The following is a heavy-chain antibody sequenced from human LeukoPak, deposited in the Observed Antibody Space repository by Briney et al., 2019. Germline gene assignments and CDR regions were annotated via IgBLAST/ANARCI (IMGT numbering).Heavy chain of an antibody. CDR1: GGSISNYH. CDR3: VRHYDYGDYAPFDH. D-gene: IGHD4-17*01. V-gene: IGHV4-59*08. J-gene: IGHJ4*02. CDR2: IYYRGST. Sequence: SETLSLTCTVSGGSISNYHWSWIRQPPGKGLEWIGYIYYRGSTNYTPSLKSRVTMSVDTSKNQFSLRLSSVTAADTAVYYCVRHYDYGDYAPFDHWGQGALVTVSS.